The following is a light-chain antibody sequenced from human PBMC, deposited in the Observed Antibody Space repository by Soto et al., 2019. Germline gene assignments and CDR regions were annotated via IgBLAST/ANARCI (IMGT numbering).Light chain of an antibody. CDR1: ERVNSY. J-gene: IGKJ4*01. V-gene: IGKV1-8*01. CDR2: GAS. CDR3: QQYYSYPLT. Sequence: IRMTQSPPSLSASTGDRVTITCRAGERVNSYLAWYQQKPGRAPELLIYGASTLQSGVPSRFSGSGSGTDFTLTISVLQSEDFATYFCQQYYSYPLTFGGGTKVDIK.